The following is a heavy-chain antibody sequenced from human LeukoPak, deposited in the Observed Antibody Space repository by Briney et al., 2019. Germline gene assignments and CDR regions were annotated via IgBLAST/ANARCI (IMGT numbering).Heavy chain of an antibody. CDR3: AREISYGDYGTVGFDY. D-gene: IGHD4-17*01. CDR1: GFTFSIYG. V-gene: IGHV3-33*01. Sequence: GGSLRLSCAASGFTFSIYGMHWVSQAPGKGLEWVAVIWYDGSNKYYGDSVKGRFTISRDNSKKTLYLQMNSLRVEDTAVYYCAREISYGDYGTVGFDYWGQGTLVTVSS. J-gene: IGHJ4*02. CDR2: IWYDGSNK.